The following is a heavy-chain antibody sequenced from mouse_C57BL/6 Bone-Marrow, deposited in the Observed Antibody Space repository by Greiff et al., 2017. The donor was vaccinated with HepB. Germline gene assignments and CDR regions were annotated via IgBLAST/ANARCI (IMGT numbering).Heavy chain of an antibody. Sequence: DVHLVESGGGLVQPGESLKLSCESNEYEFPSHDMSWVRKTPEKRLELVAAINSDGGSTYYPDTMERRFIISRDNTKKTLYLQMSSLRSEDTALYYCARRGVTVVALDWYFDVWGTGTTVTVSS. CDR3: ARRGVTVVALDWYFDV. J-gene: IGHJ1*03. CDR1: EYEFPSHD. D-gene: IGHD1-1*01. CDR2: INSDGGST. V-gene: IGHV5-2*01.